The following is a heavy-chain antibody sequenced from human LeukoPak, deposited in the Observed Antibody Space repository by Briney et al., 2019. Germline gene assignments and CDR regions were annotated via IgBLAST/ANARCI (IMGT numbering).Heavy chain of an antibody. D-gene: IGHD6-19*01. CDR1: GGSFSGYY. CDR2: INHSGST. Sequence: SETLSLTCAVYGGSFSGYYWSWIRQPPGKGLEWIGEINHSGSTNYNPSLKSRVTISVDTSKNQFSLKLSSVTAADTAVYYCARWYSSGWEYYFDYWGRGTLVTVSS. J-gene: IGHJ4*02. V-gene: IGHV4-34*01. CDR3: ARWYSSGWEYYFDY.